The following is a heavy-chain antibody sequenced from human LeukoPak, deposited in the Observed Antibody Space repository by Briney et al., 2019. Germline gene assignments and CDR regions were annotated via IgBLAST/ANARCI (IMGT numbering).Heavy chain of an antibody. D-gene: IGHD3-22*01. J-gene: IGHJ4*02. CDR2: ISAYNGNT. V-gene: IGHV1-18*01. Sequence: ASVKVSCKASGYTFTSYGISWVRQAPGQGRDGMGWISAYNGNTNYAQKLQGRVTMTTDTSTSTAYMELRSLRSDDTAVYYCARISYYYDSSGPLDNWGQGTLVTVSS. CDR1: GYTFTSYG. CDR3: ARISYYYDSSGPLDN.